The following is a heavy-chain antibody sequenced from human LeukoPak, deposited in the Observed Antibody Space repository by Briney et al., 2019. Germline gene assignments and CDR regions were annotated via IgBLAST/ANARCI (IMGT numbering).Heavy chain of an antibody. CDR1: GGSVSSGSYY. J-gene: IGHJ6*02. V-gene: IGHV4-61*01. Sequence: SETLSLTCTVSGGSVSSGSYYWSWIRQPPGKGLEWIGYIYYSGSTNYNPSLKSRVTISVDTSKNQFSLKLSSATAADTAVYYCASTTYSGGYWSDYYYYGMDVWGQGTTVTVSS. CDR2: IYYSGST. CDR3: ASTTYSGGYWSDYYYYGMDV. D-gene: IGHD3-22*01.